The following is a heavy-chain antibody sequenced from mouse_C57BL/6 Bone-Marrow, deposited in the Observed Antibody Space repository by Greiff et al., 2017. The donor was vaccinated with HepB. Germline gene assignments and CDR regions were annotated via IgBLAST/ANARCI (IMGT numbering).Heavy chain of an antibody. CDR2: ISSGGSYT. CDR1: GFTFSSYG. V-gene: IGHV5-6*02. J-gene: IGHJ4*01. D-gene: IGHD2-4*01. CDR3: ARQGAIYDYDEGYAMDY. Sequence: DVKLVESGGDLVKPGGSLKLSCAASGFTFSSYGMSWVRQTPDKRLEWVATISSGGSYTYYPDSVKGRFTISRDNAKNTLYLQMSSLKSEDTAMYYCARQGAIYDYDEGYAMDYWGQGTSVTVSS.